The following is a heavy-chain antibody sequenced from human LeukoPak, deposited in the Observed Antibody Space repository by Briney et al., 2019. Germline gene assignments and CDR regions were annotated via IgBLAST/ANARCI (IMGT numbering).Heavy chain of an antibody. CDR3: AGAAAGTAIDS. V-gene: IGHV5-51*01. J-gene: IGHJ4*02. CDR1: GYSFSTYW. D-gene: IGHD6-13*01. CDR2: IYPGDSDT. Sequence: GESLKISCKGSGYSFSTYWIAWVCQMPGKGLEWMGIIYPGDSDTRYSPSFQGQFTISADKSISTAYLQWSSLKASDSAIYYCAGAAAGTAIDSWGQGTLVTVSS.